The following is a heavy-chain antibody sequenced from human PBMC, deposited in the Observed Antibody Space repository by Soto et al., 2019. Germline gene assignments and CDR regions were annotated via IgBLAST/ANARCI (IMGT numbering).Heavy chain of an antibody. V-gene: IGHV1-18*01. CDR1: GYTFTSYG. CDR3: ARDNVVIIPSPPYYYYYGMDA. CDR2: ISAYNGNT. J-gene: IGHJ6*02. Sequence: ASVKVSCKASGYTFTSYGISWVRQAPGQGLEWMGWISAYNGNTNYAQKLQGRVTMTTDTSTSTAYMELRSLRSDDTAVYYCARDNVVIIPSPPYYYYYGMDAWGQETTVTVS. D-gene: IGHD3-3*01.